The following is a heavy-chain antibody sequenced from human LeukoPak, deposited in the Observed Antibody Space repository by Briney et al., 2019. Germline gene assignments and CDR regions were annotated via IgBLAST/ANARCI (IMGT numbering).Heavy chain of an antibody. J-gene: IGHJ3*02. CDR2: INHSGST. CDR1: GGSFSGYY. D-gene: IGHD4-23*01. Sequence: SETLSLTCAVYGGSFSGYYWSWIRQPPGKGLEWIGEINHSGSTNYNPSLKSRVTISVDTSKNQFSLKLSSVTAADTAVYYCARGPSYYGGNSVRAFDIWGQGTMVTVSS. V-gene: IGHV4-34*01. CDR3: ARGPSYYGGNSVRAFDI.